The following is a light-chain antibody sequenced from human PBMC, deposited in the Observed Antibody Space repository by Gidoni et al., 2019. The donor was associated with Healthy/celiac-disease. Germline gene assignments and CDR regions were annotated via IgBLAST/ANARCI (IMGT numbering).Light chain of an antibody. CDR1: SSTTGSNT. J-gene: IGLJ2*01. CDR3: AAWDDSLNGVV. Sequence: QSVLTQPPSASGTPGQLVTISCSGSSSTTGSNTVHWYQQLPGTAPKLLLYSNNQRPSGVPDRFSGSKSGTSPSLSISGRQSEDEADYYCAAWDDSLNGVVFGGGTKLTVL. V-gene: IGLV1-44*01. CDR2: SNN.